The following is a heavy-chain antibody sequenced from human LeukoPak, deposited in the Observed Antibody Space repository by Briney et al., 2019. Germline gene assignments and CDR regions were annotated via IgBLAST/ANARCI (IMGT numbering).Heavy chain of an antibody. CDR2: ITGDSAYI. Sequence: PGGSLRLSCAASGFTFSTYAMNWVRQAPGEGLKGVSCITGDSAYIYYADSVKGRFTISRDNAKNSLYLQMNSLRAEDTAVYYCARYGVSSSTSYIDFWGQGTLVTVSS. D-gene: IGHD2-2*01. CDR1: GFTFSTYA. V-gene: IGHV3-21*01. J-gene: IGHJ4*02. CDR3: ARYGVSSSTSYIDF.